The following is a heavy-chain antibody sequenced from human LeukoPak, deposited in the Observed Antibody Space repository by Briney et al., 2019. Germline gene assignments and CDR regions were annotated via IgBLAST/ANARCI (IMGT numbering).Heavy chain of an antibody. V-gene: IGHV4-59*12. J-gene: IGHJ4*02. CDR2: IHSSRGT. D-gene: IGHD3-10*01. CDR1: GGSISNYY. CDR3: ARYDGEGIDY. Sequence: SETLSLTCTVSGGSISNYYWSWIRQPPGKGLEWIGYIHSSRGTNYNPSLKSRVTISPDTSRNQFSLKLSSVTAADTAVYYCARYDGEGIDYWGQGTLVTVSS.